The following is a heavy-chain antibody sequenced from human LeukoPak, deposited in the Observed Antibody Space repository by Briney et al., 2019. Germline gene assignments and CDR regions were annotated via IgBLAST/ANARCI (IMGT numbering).Heavy chain of an antibody. CDR3: AREQSKMATIKAFDI. Sequence: GGSLRLSCAASGFTFSSYAMHWVRQAPGKGLEWVAVISYDGSNKYYADSVKGRLTTSRDNSKNTLYLQMNSLRAEDTAVYYCAREQSKMATIKAFDIWGQGTMVAVSS. V-gene: IGHV3-30-3*01. D-gene: IGHD5-24*01. J-gene: IGHJ3*02. CDR2: ISYDGSNK. CDR1: GFTFSSYA.